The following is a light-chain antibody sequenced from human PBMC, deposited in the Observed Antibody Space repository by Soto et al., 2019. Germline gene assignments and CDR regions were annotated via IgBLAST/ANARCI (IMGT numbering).Light chain of an antibody. CDR3: GTWDSSLSGGV. J-gene: IGLJ2*01. Sequence: QSVLTQPPSVSAAPGQKVTISCSGSNSNIGNNYVSWYRQLPGTAPKLLIYGNDKRPSGIPDRFSGSKSATSATLGITGLQTGDEADYYCGTWDSSLSGGVFGGGTKLTVL. V-gene: IGLV1-51*01. CDR1: NSNIGNNY. CDR2: GND.